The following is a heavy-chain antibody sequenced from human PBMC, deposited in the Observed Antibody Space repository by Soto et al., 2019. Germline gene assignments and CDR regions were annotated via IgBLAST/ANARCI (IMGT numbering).Heavy chain of an antibody. V-gene: IGHV4-34*01. CDR1: GGSFSGYY. CDR2: INHSGST. J-gene: IGHJ5*02. Sequence: SETLSLTCAVYGGSFSGYYWSWIRQPPGKGLEWIGEINHSGSTNYDPSLKSRVTISVDTSKNQFSLKLSSVTAADTAVYYCARGLCSSTSCYAPTGGPNWFDPWGQGTLVTVSS. CDR3: ARGLCSSTSCYAPTGGPNWFDP. D-gene: IGHD2-2*01.